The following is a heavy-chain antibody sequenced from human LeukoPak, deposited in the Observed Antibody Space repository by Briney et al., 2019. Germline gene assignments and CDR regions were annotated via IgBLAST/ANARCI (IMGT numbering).Heavy chain of an antibody. V-gene: IGHV3-15*01. Sequence: GGSLRLSCAASGFVFSHAWMNWVRQPPGKGLEWVGRVISRSHGGTIDYAAPVIGRFTISRDDSEDTLYLQMNSLKTEDTAVYYCATSNTAGGAFDIWGQGTMVTVSS. J-gene: IGHJ3*02. CDR3: ATSNTAGGAFDI. CDR1: GFVFSHAW. D-gene: IGHD5-18*01. CDR2: VISRSHGGTI.